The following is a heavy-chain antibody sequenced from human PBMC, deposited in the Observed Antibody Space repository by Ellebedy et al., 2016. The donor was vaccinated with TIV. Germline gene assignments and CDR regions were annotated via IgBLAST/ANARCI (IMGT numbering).Heavy chain of an antibody. J-gene: IGHJ5*02. V-gene: IGHV4-39*01. CDR3: ARLVATYYDILTGYWGWFDP. CDR1: GGSISSSSYY. Sequence: MPSETLSLTCTVSGGSISSSSYYWGWIRQPPGKGLEWIGSIYYSGSTYYNPSLKSRVTISVDTSKNQFSLKLSSVTAADTAVYYCARLVATYYDILTGYWGWFDPWGQGTLVTVSS. CDR2: IYYSGST. D-gene: IGHD3-9*01.